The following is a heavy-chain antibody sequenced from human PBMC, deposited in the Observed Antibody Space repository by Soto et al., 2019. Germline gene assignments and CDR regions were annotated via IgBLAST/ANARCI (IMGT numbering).Heavy chain of an antibody. D-gene: IGHD4-17*01. CDR2: IKPSGST. CDR3: ARRYGASFDY. Sequence: SETLSLTCAVYGGSFSGYYWSWIRQPPGKGLEWLGEIKPSGSTNYNPSLKSRVTISVDTSKNQFSLKLSSVTAADTAVYYCARRYGASFDYWGQGTLVTVPQ. V-gene: IGHV4-34*01. J-gene: IGHJ4*02. CDR1: GGSFSGYY.